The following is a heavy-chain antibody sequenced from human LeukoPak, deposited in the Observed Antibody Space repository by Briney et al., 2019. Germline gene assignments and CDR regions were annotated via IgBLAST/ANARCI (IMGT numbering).Heavy chain of an antibody. CDR3: ARDRDIVVPPDVHYDAFDI. V-gene: IGHV3-7*01. Sequence: PGGSLRLSCAASGFTFSSYWMTWVRQAPGKGLEWVANIKQDGSDSNHVDSVKGRFTISRDNAKNSLYLQMNSLRVEDTAVYYCARDRDIVVPPDVHYDAFDIWGQGTMVTVS. D-gene: IGHD2-2*01. J-gene: IGHJ3*02. CDR2: IKQDGSDS. CDR1: GFTFSSYW.